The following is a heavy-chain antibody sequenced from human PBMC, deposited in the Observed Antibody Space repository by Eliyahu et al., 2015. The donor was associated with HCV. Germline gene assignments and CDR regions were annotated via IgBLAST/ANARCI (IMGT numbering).Heavy chain of an antibody. Sequence: QVQLQESGPALVKPSETLSLTCTVSGGSISNYYWNWIRQPAGKGLEWIGRIYTSGSTHYTPSLKSRVTMSVDTSKNQVSLKLTSVTAADTAVYYCARLMSGYSTRYAFDIWGQGTTVTVPS. CDR2: IYTSGST. D-gene: IGHD5-12*01. V-gene: IGHV4-4*07. CDR3: ARLMSGYSTRYAFDI. J-gene: IGHJ3*02. CDR1: GGSISNYY.